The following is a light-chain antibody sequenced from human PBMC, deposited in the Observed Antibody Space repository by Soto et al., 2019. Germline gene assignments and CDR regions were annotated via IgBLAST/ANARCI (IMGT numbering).Light chain of an antibody. V-gene: IGKV3-20*01. CDR2: GTS. J-gene: IGKJ1*01. CDR3: QQYASSLWT. CDR1: QTVSSTY. Sequence: ETVLTQSPGTLSLSPGERATLSCRASQTVSSTYLAWYQQKPGQAPRLLIYGTSSGATGIPDRFSGSGSGTDFTLTISRLEPEDFAVYYCQQYASSLWTFGQGTKVEIK.